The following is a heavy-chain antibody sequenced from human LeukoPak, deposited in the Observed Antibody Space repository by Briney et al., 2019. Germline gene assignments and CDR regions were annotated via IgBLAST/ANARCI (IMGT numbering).Heavy chain of an antibody. D-gene: IGHD5-24*01. CDR3: AREVKRDGYNHFDY. CDR2: IWNDGSNQ. V-gene: IGHV3-33*01. J-gene: IGHJ4*02. CDR1: GFTFSSYG. Sequence: GGSLRLSCTTSGFTFSSYGMHWVRQAPGKGLEWVAVIWNDGSNQYYADSVKGRFTISRDNSKNTLYLQMNSLRAEDTAVYYCAREVKRDGYNHFDYWGQGTLVTVSS.